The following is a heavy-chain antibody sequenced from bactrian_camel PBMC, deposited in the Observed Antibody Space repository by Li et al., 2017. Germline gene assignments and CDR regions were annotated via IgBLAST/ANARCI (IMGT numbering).Heavy chain of an antibody. J-gene: IGHJ4*01. CDR1: GYILPTCG. V-gene: IGHV3S53*01. CDR2: DKGDGSV. Sequence: HVQLVESGGGSVQAGGSLKLTCSASGYILPTCGMGWYRQAPGKERELVAMDKGDGSVSYGDSVKGRFSISQDNAKRMVYLQMNSLKAEDTAMYYCAAAAGKRCVPLVRYEYNYWSEGTQVTVS. D-gene: IGHD3*01. CDR3: AAAAGKRCVPLVRYEYNY.